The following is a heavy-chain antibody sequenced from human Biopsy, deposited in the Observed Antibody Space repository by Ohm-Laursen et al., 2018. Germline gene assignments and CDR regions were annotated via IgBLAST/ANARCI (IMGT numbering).Heavy chain of an antibody. D-gene: IGHD3-10*01. V-gene: IGHV3-21*01. CDR2: VTTTSSYI. CDR3: ARDRYYGSENYFSHYNMDV. Sequence: SLRLSCAASGFDFSDYSMSWVRQAPGKGLEWVSSVTTTSSYIYYADSVEGRFTISRDNSKNTLYLHMNSLRAADTAVYYCARDRYYGSENYFSHYNMDVWGQGTTVTVSS. CDR1: GFDFSDYS. J-gene: IGHJ6*03.